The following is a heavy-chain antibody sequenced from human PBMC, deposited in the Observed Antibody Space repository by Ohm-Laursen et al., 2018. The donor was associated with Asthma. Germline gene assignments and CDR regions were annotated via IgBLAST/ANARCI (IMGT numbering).Heavy chain of an antibody. CDR3: ARDPPVQLGFDY. D-gene: IGHD5-18*01. Sequence: SSVKVSCKASGGTFSSYAISWVRQAPGQGLEWMGGIIPIFGTANYAQKFQGRVTITADESTSTAYMGLSSLRSEDTAVYYCARDPPVQLGFDYWGQGTLVTVSS. V-gene: IGHV1-69*01. CDR1: GGTFSSYA. CDR2: IIPIFGTA. J-gene: IGHJ4*02.